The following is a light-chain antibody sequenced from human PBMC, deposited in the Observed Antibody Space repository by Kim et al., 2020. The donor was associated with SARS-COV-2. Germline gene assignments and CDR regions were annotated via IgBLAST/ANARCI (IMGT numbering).Light chain of an antibody. CDR3: QQFNNWPWT. V-gene: IGKV3-15*01. CDR1: QSVRSN. Sequence: EIVMTQSPATLSVSPGERATLSCRASQSVRSNLAWYQQKPGQAPRLLIYGASTRATGVPARFSGSGSGTEFTLTISSLQSEDFAVYFCQQFNNWPWTFGRGTKVDIK. J-gene: IGKJ1*01. CDR2: GAS.